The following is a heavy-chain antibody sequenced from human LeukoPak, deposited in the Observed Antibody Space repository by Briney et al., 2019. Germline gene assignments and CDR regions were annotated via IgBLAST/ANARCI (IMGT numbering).Heavy chain of an antibody. CDR2: INFNGGN. CDR3: ARSKSDWSFIDY. Sequence: SETLSLTCSVSSDSARNFYCIWIRQSPGKGLDWIGHINFNGGNSLSPSLKSRGTLSVDTSKSQFSLKLRSVTAADTAVYYCARSKSDWSFIDYWGQGILVSVSS. CDR1: SDSARNFY. V-gene: IGHV4-59*02. D-gene: IGHD2-21*02. J-gene: IGHJ4*02.